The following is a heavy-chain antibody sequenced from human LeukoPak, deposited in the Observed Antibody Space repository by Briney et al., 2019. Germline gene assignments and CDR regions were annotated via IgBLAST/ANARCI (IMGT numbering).Heavy chain of an antibody. Sequence: SETLSLTCAVYGGFFSGYYWSWLRQPPGKGLEWIGYIYYSGSTNYNPSLKSRVTISVDTSKNQFSLKLSSVTAADTAVYYCARGPPETEYSSSCMDVWGQGTTVTVSS. J-gene: IGHJ6*02. CDR3: ARGPPETEYSSSCMDV. CDR1: GGFFSGYY. CDR2: IYYSGST. V-gene: IGHV4-59*01. D-gene: IGHD6-13*01.